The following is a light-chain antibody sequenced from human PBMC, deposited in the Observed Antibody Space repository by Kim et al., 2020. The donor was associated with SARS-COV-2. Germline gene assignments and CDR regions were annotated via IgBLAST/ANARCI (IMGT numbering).Light chain of an antibody. J-gene: IGKJ1*01. CDR1: QTIGPW. CDR2: KES. Sequence: AAVGARATITCRASQTIGPWWAWYQQRPGKGPKLLIYKESTLETGVPSRFSGSGSGTELTLTISSLQPDDFATYYCQQYKSYPRTFGQGTKVEIK. CDR3: QQYKSYPRT. V-gene: IGKV1-5*03.